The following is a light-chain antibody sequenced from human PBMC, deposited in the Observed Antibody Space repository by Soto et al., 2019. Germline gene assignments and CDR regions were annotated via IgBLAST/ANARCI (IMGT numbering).Light chain of an antibody. CDR1: SSNIGSNT. V-gene: IGLV1-44*01. CDR3: AAWDDSLNGRV. CDR2: SNN. Sequence: QSVLTQPTSASGTLGQRVTIPCSGSSSNIGSNTVNWYQQLPGTSPKLLIYSNNQRPSGVPDRFSGSKSGTSASLAISGLQSEDEADYYCAAWDDSLNGRVFGTGTKLTVL. J-gene: IGLJ1*01.